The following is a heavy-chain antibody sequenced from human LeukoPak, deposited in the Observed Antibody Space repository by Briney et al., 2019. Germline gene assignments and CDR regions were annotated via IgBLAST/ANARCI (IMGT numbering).Heavy chain of an antibody. J-gene: IGHJ4*02. V-gene: IGHV3-21*01. CDR3: ARESFAARWD. CDR2: ISSSSRYI. Sequence: GGSLRLSCVASGFTFSSYNMNWVRQAPGKGLEGLEWVSSISSSSRYIYYTDSVKGRFTISRDNAKNSLYLQMNSLRAEDTAVYYCARESFAARWDWGQGTLVTVSS. CDR1: GFTFSSYN. D-gene: IGHD6-6*01.